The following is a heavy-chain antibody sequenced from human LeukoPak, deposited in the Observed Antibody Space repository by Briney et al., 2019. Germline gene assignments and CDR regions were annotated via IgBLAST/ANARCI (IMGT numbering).Heavy chain of an antibody. CDR3: ARVDTAADLDY. J-gene: IGHJ4*02. D-gene: IGHD5-18*01. Sequence: ASVKVSCKASGYTFTSYGISWVRQAPGQGLEWMGWISAYNGNTNYAQKLQGRVTMTTDTSTSTACMELRSLRSDDTAVYYCARVDTAADLDYWGQGTLVTVSS. V-gene: IGHV1-18*01. CDR2: ISAYNGNT. CDR1: GYTFTSYG.